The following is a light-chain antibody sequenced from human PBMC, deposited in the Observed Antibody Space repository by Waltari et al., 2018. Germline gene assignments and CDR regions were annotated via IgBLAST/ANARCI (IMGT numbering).Light chain of an antibody. CDR3: VSFTPTSRLAM. Sequence: QSALTQPASVSGSPGQSITISCTGTSNYIGGHDFVSWYQQHPGQAPKLLIYDVTKRASGISSRFSGSKSGNTASLTISGLQAEDEADYYCVSFTPTSRLAMFAGGTKLTV. J-gene: IGLJ3*02. CDR1: SNYIGGHDF. CDR2: DVT. V-gene: IGLV2-14*03.